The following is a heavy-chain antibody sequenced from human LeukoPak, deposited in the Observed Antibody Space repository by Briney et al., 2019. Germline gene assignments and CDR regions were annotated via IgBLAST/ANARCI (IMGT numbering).Heavy chain of an antibody. J-gene: IGHJ4*02. CDR3: AKDLPGGDPAFDY. CDR1: GFTFSSYG. CDR2: ISGSGGNT. V-gene: IGHV3-23*01. D-gene: IGHD2-21*02. Sequence: PGGSLRLSCAASGFTFSSYGMNWVRQAPGKGLEWVSAISGSGGNTYYADSVKGRFTISRDNSKNTLYLQMNSLRAEDTAVYYCAKDLPGGDPAFDYWGQGTLVTVSS.